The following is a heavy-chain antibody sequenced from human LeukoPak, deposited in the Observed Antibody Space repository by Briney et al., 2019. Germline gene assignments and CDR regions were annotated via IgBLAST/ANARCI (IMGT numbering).Heavy chain of an antibody. Sequence: GGSLRLSCAASGFTVSSNYMSWVRQAPGKGLEWVSAIYSGGSTYYADSVKGRFTISRDNSKNTLYLQMNSLRAEDTAVYYCVRDSVGLYYFNYWGQGTLVIVSS. J-gene: IGHJ4*02. CDR2: IYSGGST. CDR1: GFTVSSNY. CDR3: VRDSVGLYYFNY. V-gene: IGHV3-53*01. D-gene: IGHD1-26*01.